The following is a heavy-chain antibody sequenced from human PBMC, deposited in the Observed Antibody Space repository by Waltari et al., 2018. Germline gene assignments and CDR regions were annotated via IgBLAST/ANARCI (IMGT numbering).Heavy chain of an antibody. Sequence: QVQLQESGPGLVKPSETLSLTCTVSGGSISSYYWSWIRQPPGKGLEWIGYIYYSGSTNYNPSLKSRVTISVDTSKNQFSLKLSSVTAADTAVDYCARDHPPYYDSIAAFDIWGQGTMVTVSS. J-gene: IGHJ3*02. CDR2: IYYSGST. D-gene: IGHD3-22*01. CDR3: ARDHPPYYDSIAAFDI. CDR1: GGSISSYY. V-gene: IGHV4-59*01.